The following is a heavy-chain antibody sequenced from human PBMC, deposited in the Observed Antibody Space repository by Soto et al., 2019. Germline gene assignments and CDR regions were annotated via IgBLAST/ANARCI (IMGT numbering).Heavy chain of an antibody. CDR1: GFTFRSYG. D-gene: IGHD6-13*01. J-gene: IGHJ4*02. V-gene: IGHV3-30*18. CDR3: AKSRGGSSWYEGDS. CDR2: ISYAGDYQ. Sequence: QVQLVESGGGVVQPGRSLRLSCAASGFTFRSYGMHWVRQAPGKGLEWVAVISYAGDYQYYADSVKGRFTISRDNSKNTLYLQMNTLRPEDTAVYFCAKSRGGSSWYEGDSWGQGTLVTVSS.